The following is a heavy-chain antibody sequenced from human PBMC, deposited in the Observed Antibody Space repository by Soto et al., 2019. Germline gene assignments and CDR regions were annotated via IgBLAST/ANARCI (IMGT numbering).Heavy chain of an antibody. J-gene: IGHJ6*02. D-gene: IGHD3-16*01. CDR2: ISWNSGRI. CDR1: GFTSDDYA. Sequence: PGGSLRLSCAASGFTSDDYAMYWVRQVPGKGLEWVSGISWNSGRIGYADSVKGRFTISRDNAKNSLYLQMNSLRPEDTALYYCTKARLWGGDGYNSYYYNAMDVWGQGTTVTVSS. CDR3: TKARLWGGDGYNSYYYNAMDV. V-gene: IGHV3-9*02.